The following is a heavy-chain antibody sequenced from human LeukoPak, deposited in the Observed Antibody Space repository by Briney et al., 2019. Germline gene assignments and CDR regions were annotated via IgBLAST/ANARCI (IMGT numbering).Heavy chain of an antibody. D-gene: IGHD5-12*01. CDR1: GASINDFY. CDR3: ARGGIRGYSAFDNLDF. CDR2: VYYGGST. J-gene: IGHJ4*02. V-gene: IGHV4-59*01. Sequence: SETLSLTCAVSGASINDFYWTWIRQPPGKGLEWIGYVYYGGSTDYNPSLKSRVSMSVDTSKNQFSLTLTSVTVADTAFYYCARGGIRGYSAFDNLDFWGLGTHVTVSS.